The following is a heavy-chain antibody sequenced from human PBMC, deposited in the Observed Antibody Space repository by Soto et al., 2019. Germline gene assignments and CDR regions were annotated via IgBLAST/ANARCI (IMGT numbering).Heavy chain of an antibody. CDR1: GFTFSSYS. V-gene: IGHV3-21*01. CDR2: ISSSSSYI. J-gene: IGHJ4*02. D-gene: IGHD2-2*01. CDR3: ARIPAMPGGYFDY. Sequence: GGSLRLSCAASGFTFSSYSMNWVRQAPGKGLEWVSSISSSSSYIYYADSVKGRFTISRDNAKNSLYLQMNSLRAEDTAVYYCARIPAMPGGYFDYWAQGTLVTVSS.